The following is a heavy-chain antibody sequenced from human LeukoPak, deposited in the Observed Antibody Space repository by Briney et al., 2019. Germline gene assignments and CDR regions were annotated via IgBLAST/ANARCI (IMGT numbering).Heavy chain of an antibody. Sequence: PGGSLRLSCAASGFTFINYAMSWVRQAPGKGVEGVSTISGDGGTKYYADSLKGRFTMSRDNSKNTLYMQMNSLRAEDTAVYYCVRGGFSLDRWGQGTLVTVSS. V-gene: IGHV3-23*01. J-gene: IGHJ5*02. CDR3: VRGGFSLDR. CDR2: ISGDGGTK. CDR1: GFTFINYA. D-gene: IGHD3-10*01.